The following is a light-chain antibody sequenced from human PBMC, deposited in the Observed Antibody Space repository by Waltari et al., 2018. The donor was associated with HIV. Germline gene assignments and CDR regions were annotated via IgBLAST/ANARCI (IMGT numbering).Light chain of an antibody. CDR3: QSYDSSLSGVI. CDR1: SSNIGAGYD. CDR2: DHN. Sequence: QSVLTQPPSVSAAPGQRVTISCTGSSSNIGAGYDVHWDQHLPGTAPKLPIYDHNNRPAGVPDRFSGSKSGTSASLAITWLQAEDEADYYCQSYDSSLSGVIFGGGTKLTVL. J-gene: IGLJ2*01. V-gene: IGLV1-40*01.